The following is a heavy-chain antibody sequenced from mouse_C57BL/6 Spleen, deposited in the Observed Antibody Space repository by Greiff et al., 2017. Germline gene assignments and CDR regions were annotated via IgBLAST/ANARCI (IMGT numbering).Heavy chain of an antibody. CDR1: GYTFTSYW. V-gene: IGHV1-64*01. Sequence: QVQLQQPGAELVKPGASVKLSCTASGYTFTSYWMHWVKQRPGQGLEWIGMIHPNSGSTNYNEKFKSKATLTVDKSSSTAYMQLSSLTSEDSAVHYCANYDYSWFAYWGQGTLVTVSA. CDR2: IHPNSGST. J-gene: IGHJ3*01. CDR3: ANYDYSWFAY. D-gene: IGHD2-4*01.